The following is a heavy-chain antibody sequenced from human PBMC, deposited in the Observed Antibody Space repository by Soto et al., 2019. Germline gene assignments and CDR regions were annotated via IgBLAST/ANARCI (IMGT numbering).Heavy chain of an antibody. D-gene: IGHD6-13*01. V-gene: IGHV1-18*01. J-gene: IGHJ6*02. CDR1: GYTFTSYG. CDR2: ISAYNGNT. Sequence: PSVKVSCKASGYTFTSYGVTWVRQAPGQGLEWMGWISAYNGNTNYAQNLQGRVTMTTDTSTSTAYMELRSLRSDDTAVYYCARDATSSWSQGSYYYGMDVWGQGTTVTVS. CDR3: ARDATSSWSQGSYYYGMDV.